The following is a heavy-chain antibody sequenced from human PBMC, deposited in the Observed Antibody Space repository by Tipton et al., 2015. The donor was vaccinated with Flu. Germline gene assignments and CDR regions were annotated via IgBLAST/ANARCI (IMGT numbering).Heavy chain of an antibody. Sequence: TLSLTCTVSGGSLSSFYWSWIRQPAGKGLEWIGRIYSSGITKYNPSLKSRVTMSVDTSKNQFSLSLNSVTAADTAVYYCARGSGSGTYVIFDYWGQGTVVAVSS. CDR2: IYSSGIT. CDR1: GGSLSSFY. J-gene: IGHJ4*02. D-gene: IGHD3-10*01. V-gene: IGHV4-4*07. CDR3: ARGSGSGTYVIFDY.